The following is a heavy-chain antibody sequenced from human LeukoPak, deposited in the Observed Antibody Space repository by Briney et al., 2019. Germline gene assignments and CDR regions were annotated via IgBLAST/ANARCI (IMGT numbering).Heavy chain of an antibody. CDR3: ARGRYCSDSSCYGNWFDP. Sequence: SETLSLTCTVSSGSISGRSYYWGWLRQPPGKGLEWIGSIYYSGSTYYNPPLKSRVTISVDTSQNQFSLNVISVTAADTAVYYCARGRYCSDSSCYGNWFDPWGQGTLVTVSS. V-gene: IGHV4-39*01. J-gene: IGHJ5*02. CDR2: IYYSGST. CDR1: SGSISGRSYY. D-gene: IGHD2-2*01.